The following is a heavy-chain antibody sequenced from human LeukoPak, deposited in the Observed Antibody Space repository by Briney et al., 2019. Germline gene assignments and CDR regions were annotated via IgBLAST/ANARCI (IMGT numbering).Heavy chain of an antibody. CDR3: AREEAYSSSSDAFDI. J-gene: IGHJ3*02. CDR1: GVSFSGYY. CDR2: INHSGST. Sequence: SETLSLTCAVYGVSFSGYYWSWIRQPPGKGLEWVGEINHSGSTNYNPSLKRRVTISVDTSKNQFSLKLSSVTAADTAVYYCAREEAYSSSSDAFDIWGQGTMVTVSS. D-gene: IGHD6-6*01. V-gene: IGHV4-34*01.